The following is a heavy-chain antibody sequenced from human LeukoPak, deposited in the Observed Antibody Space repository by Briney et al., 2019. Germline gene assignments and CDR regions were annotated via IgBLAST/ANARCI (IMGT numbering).Heavy chain of an antibody. J-gene: IGHJ1*01. CDR3: ARARRPWSSEYFQH. D-gene: IGHD3-3*01. V-gene: IGHV1-8*01. CDR1: GYTFTSYD. Sequence: VASVKVSCKASGYTFTSYDINWVRQATGQGLEWMGWMNPNSGNTGYAQKFQGRVTMTRNTSISTAYMELSSLRSEDTAVYYRARARRPWSSEYFQHWGQGTLVTVSS. CDR2: MNPNSGNT.